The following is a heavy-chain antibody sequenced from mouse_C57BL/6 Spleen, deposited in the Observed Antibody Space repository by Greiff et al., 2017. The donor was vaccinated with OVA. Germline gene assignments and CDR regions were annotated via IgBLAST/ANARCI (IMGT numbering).Heavy chain of an antibody. Sequence: QVQLQQPGAELVMPGASVKLSCKASGYTFTSYWMHWVKQRPGQGLEWIGEIDPSDSYTNYNQKFKGKSTLTVDKSSSTAYMQLSSLTSEDTAVYYCTTFPRDSNYDYWGQGTTLTVSS. D-gene: IGHD2-5*01. V-gene: IGHV1-69*01. CDR1: GYTFTSYW. CDR3: TTFPRDSNYDY. CDR2: IDPSDSYT. J-gene: IGHJ2*01.